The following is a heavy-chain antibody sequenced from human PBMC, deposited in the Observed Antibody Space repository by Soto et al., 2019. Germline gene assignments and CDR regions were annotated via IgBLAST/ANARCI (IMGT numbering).Heavy chain of an antibody. CDR2: IYTSGTT. D-gene: IGHD3-10*02. J-gene: IGHJ3*01. Sequence: EVQLVESGGGLIQPGGSLRLSCAASGFTVNSNYISWVRQAPGKGLGWITVIYTSGTTYYRDSVKGRFTIFRDDSKYMVKLQKNRLPVEDTALYNCAFHVARRQKNAFDVWGQGTMVTVSS. CDR1: GFTVNSNY. CDR3: AFHVARRQKNAFDV. V-gene: IGHV3-53*01.